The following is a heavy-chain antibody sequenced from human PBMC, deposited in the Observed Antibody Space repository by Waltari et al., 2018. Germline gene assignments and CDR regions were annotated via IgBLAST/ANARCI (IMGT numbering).Heavy chain of an antibody. Sequence: QVQLQESGPGLVKPSETLSLTCTVSGGSISSHYWSWIRQPPGKGLEWVGYINYSGSTNSNPSLKSRVTISVDTSKNQFSLKLSSVTAADTAVYYCARVRSSSLTYYYYGMDVWGQGTTVTVSS. CDR1: GGSISSHY. D-gene: IGHD6-13*01. J-gene: IGHJ6*02. CDR3: ARVRSSSLTYYYYGMDV. CDR2: INYSGST. V-gene: IGHV4-59*11.